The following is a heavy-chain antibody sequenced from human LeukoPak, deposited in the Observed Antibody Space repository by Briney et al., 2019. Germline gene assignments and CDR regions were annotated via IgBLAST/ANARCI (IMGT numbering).Heavy chain of an antibody. Sequence: SETLSLTCTVSGGSISSSSYYWSWIRQPAGTALEWIGRIYTSGSTNYNPSLKSRVTISVDTSKNQFSLKLSSVTAADTAVYYCARALSSGFDYWGQGTLVTVSS. D-gene: IGHD3-22*01. V-gene: IGHV4-61*02. J-gene: IGHJ4*02. CDR2: IYTSGST. CDR1: GGSISSSSYY. CDR3: ARALSSGFDY.